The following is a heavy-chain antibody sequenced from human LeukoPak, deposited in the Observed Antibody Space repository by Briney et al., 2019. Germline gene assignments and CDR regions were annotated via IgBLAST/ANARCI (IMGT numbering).Heavy chain of an antibody. J-gene: IGHJ4*02. V-gene: IGHV4-59*01. CDR1: GDSISTYY. D-gene: IGHD1-26*01. CDR3: ARSVGSERDFDY. CDR2: IYYSGST. Sequence: SETLSLTCTVSGDSISTYYWSWIRQPPGKGLEWIGYIYYSGSTNYNPSLKSRVTILVGTSKNQFSLKLSSVTAADTAVYYCARSVGSERDFDYWGQGTLVTVSS.